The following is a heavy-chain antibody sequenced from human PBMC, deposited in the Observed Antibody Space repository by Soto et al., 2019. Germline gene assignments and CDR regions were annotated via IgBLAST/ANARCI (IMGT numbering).Heavy chain of an antibody. V-gene: IGHV6-1*01. D-gene: IGHD6-19*01. J-gene: IGHJ4*02. CDR1: RDSVSSNSAT. CDR3: ARVWAVAGHFDY. Sequence: PSQTLSLTCAISRDSVSSNSATWNWIRQSPSRGLEWLGRTYYRSQWYNDYAVSVKSRITINPDTSKNQFSLQLNSVTPDDAAVYYCARVWAVAGHFDYWGQGTLVTVSS. CDR2: TYYRSQWYN.